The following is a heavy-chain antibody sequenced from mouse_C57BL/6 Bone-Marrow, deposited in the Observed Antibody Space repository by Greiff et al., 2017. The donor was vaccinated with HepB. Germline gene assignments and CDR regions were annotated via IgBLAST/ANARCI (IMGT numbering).Heavy chain of an antibody. V-gene: IGHV5-17*01. D-gene: IGHD1-1*02. Sequence: EVQLVESGGGLVKPGGSLKLSCAASGFTFSDYGMHWVRQAPEKGLEWVAYISSGSSTIYYADTVKGRFTISRDNAKNTLFLQMTSLRSEDTAMYYCARLLWSYWYFDVWGTGTTVTVSS. J-gene: IGHJ1*03. CDR2: ISSGSSTI. CDR3: ARLLWSYWYFDV. CDR1: GFTFSDYG.